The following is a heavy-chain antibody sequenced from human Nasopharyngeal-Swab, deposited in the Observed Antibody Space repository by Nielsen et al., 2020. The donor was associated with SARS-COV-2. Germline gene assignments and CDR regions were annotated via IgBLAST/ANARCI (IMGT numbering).Heavy chain of an antibody. J-gene: IGHJ1*01. D-gene: IGHD6-6*01. CDR1: GFTVSSNY. CDR2: IYRGGST. CDR3: ATSAARGYFQH. Sequence: GGSLRLSCAASGFTVSSNYMSWVRQAPGKGLACVSVIYRGGSTSYADSVQGRFTISRDNSKNTLYLQMNSLRAEDTAVYYCATSAARGYFQHWGQGTLVTVSS. V-gene: IGHV3-53*01.